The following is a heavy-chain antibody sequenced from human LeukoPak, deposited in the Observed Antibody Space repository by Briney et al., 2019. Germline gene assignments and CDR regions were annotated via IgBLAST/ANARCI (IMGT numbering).Heavy chain of an antibody. CDR2: I. Sequence: GGSLRLSCAASGFTFSTYSMTWVRQAPGKGLEWVSYIKGRFTISRDNAKNSLYLQMNSLRDEDTAVYYCAKDFYDSSGSRYDYWGQGTLVTVSS. CDR3: AKDFYDSSGSRYDY. J-gene: IGHJ4*02. CDR1: GFTFSTYS. V-gene: IGHV3-48*02. D-gene: IGHD3-22*01.